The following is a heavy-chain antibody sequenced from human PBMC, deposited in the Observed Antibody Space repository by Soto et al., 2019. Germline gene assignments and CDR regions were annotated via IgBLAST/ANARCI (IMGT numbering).Heavy chain of an antibody. V-gene: IGHV3-48*04. CDR3: ARDGTTGTANYHYAMDV. J-gene: IGHJ6*02. D-gene: IGHD4-17*01. Sequence: PGGSLRLSCVASGFTLSSYRMDWVRQAPGKGLEWISYIHASSISNIYYADSVKGRFTISRDNAKNSLYLQMDSLRAEDTAVYYCARDGTTGTANYHYAMDVWGQGTTVTVSS. CDR1: GFTLSSYR. CDR2: IHASSISNI.